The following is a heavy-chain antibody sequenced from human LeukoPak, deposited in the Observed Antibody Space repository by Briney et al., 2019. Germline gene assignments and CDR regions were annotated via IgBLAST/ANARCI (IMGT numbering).Heavy chain of an antibody. J-gene: IGHJ5*02. CDR2: MNPNSGNT. V-gene: IGHV1-8*01. CDR1: GYTFTIYD. Sequence: GASVNVSCTSSGYTFTIYDINWVRQATGQGLEWMGWMNPNSGNTGYAQKFQGRVTMTRNTSISTAYMEVSSLRSEDTAVYYCARGPERSRYGSGSSWFDPWGQGTLVTVSS. CDR3: ARGPERSRYGSGSSWFDP. D-gene: IGHD3-10*01.